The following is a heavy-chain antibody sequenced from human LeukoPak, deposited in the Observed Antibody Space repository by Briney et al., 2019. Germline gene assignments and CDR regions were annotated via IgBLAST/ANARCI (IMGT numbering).Heavy chain of an antibody. D-gene: IGHD1-26*01. V-gene: IGHV3-53*01. J-gene: IGHJ4*02. CDR2: IYSGGRT. CDR3: ARDGGIVGATNY. CDR1: GFTVSSSY. Sequence: GGSLRLSCAASGFTVSSSYMSLVRQAPGKGLEWVSVIYSGGRTYYADSVKGRFTISRYNSKNTLYLQMNSLRADDTAVYYCARDGGIVGATNYWGQGTLVTVSS.